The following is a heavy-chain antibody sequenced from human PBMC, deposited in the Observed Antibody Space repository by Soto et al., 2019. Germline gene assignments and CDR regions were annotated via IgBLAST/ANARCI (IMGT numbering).Heavy chain of an antibody. CDR1: EFTFSIYW. CDR3: ARGLYNGSPHLFY. D-gene: IGHD1-26*01. V-gene: IGHV3-7*05. CDR2: IDGEGGEK. J-gene: IGHJ4*02. Sequence: GGSLRLSCETSEFTFSIYWMTWFRRTPGQGLEWVANIDGEGGEKNYADSVKGRFTISRDNAKKSLYLQMNSLRAEDTAVYYCARGLYNGSPHLFYWGQGTLVTVSS.